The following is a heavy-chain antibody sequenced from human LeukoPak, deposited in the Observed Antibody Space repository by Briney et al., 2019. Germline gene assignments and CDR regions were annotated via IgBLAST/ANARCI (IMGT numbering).Heavy chain of an antibody. D-gene: IGHD2-15*01. V-gene: IGHV3-23*01. CDR3: AKVTSERRYCSGSGCDSPFHY. CDR2: ISGSGVTT. Sequence: GGSLRLSCAASGFSFSNYAMGWVRQAPGKGLEWVSGISGSGVTTYSADSVKGRLSISRDNFKNTLYLQMKSLRAEDTAVYFCAKVTSERRYCSGSGCDSPFHYWGRGTLVTVST. CDR1: GFSFSNYA. J-gene: IGHJ4*02.